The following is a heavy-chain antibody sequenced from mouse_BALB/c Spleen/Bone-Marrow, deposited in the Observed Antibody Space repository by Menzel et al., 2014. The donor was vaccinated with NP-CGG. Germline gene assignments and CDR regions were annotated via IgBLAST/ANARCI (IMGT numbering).Heavy chain of an antibody. V-gene: IGHV1S81*02. CDR1: W. Sequence: WMHWVKQRPGQGLEWIGEINPSNGRTDYNEKFKSKATLTVDKSSSTAYMQLSSLTSEDSAVYYCARWGITLAYWGQGTLVTVSA. D-gene: IGHD2-4*01. CDR3: ARWGITLAY. J-gene: IGHJ3*01. CDR2: INPSNGRT.